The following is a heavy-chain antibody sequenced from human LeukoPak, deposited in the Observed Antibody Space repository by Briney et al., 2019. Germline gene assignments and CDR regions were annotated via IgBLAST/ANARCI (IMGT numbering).Heavy chain of an antibody. CDR2: INPDSGGT. D-gene: IGHD2-21*01. CDR1: GGTFTSYY. V-gene: IGHV1-2*02. J-gene: IGHJ4*02. Sequence: ASVKVSCKASGGTFTSYYMHWVRQAPGQGLEWMGWINPDSGGTNYAQKFQGRVAMTRDTSISTAYMELSRLRSDDTAVYYCAREISGANNCGGDCYALVYWGQGTLVTVSS. CDR3: AREISGANNCGGDCYALVY.